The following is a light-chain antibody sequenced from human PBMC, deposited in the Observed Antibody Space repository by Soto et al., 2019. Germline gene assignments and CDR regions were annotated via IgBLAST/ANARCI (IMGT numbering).Light chain of an antibody. CDR2: DVS. CDR3: CSYAGGYTHAV. CDR1: SSDVGRYNL. J-gene: IGLJ2*01. V-gene: IGLV2-11*01. Sequence: QSALTQPASVSGSPGQSITISCTGTSSDVGRYNLVSWYQQYPGKAPKLMIYDVSKRPSGVPDRFSGSKSGNTASLTISGLQAEDEADYYCCSYAGGYTHAVFGGGTKLTVL.